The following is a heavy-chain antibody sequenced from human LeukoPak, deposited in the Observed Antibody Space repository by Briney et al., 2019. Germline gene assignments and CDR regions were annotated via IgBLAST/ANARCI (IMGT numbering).Heavy chain of an antibody. V-gene: IGHV1-46*01. CDR2: INPSGGST. CDR3: AREGSYYYDSSGYYPWGY. Sequence: GASVKVSCKASGYTFTSYYMHWVRQAPGQGLEWMGIINPSGGSTSYAQKFQGRVTMTRDTSTSTVYMELSSLRSEDTAVYYCAREGSYYYDSSGYYPWGYWGQGTLVTVSS. CDR1: GYTFTSYY. J-gene: IGHJ4*02. D-gene: IGHD3-22*01.